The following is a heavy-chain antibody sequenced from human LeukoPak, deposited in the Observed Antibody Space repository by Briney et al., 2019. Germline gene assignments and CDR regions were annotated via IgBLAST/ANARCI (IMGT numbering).Heavy chain of an antibody. CDR1: GGTFGTYS. Sequence: ASVKVSCKPSGGTFGTYSITWVRQAPGQGLECMGVINPTFGSANYAQKFQGRVTFTTDETTSTANMELSGLTSDDTAFYYRALVRDLTFDYWGQGTLVTVSS. CDR3: ALVRDLTFDY. D-gene: IGHD6-6*01. J-gene: IGHJ4*02. CDR2: INPTFGSA. V-gene: IGHV1-69*05.